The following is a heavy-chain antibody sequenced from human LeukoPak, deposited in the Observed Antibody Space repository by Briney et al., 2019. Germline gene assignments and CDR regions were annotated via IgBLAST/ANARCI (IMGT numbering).Heavy chain of an antibody. V-gene: IGHV3-53*01. CDR2: IHTSGDT. J-gene: IGHJ5*02. D-gene: IGHD4-17*01. Sequence: GGSLRLSCAASGFTFSSYWMSWVRQAPGKGLEWVSAIHTSGDTCYADSVKGQFTISRDTSKNTLYLQINSLRVEDTAVYYCIVFGDSNHWGQGTLVTVSS. CDR1: GFTFSSYW. CDR3: IVFGDSNH.